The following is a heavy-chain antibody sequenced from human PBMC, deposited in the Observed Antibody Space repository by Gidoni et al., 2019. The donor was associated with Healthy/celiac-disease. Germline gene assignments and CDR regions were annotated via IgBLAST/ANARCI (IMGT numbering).Heavy chain of an antibody. Sequence: QVQLVESGGGVVQPGRSLRLSCAASGFPFSSYGMHWGRQAPGKRLEWVAVIWYDGSNKYYADSVKGRFTISRDNSKNTLYLQMNSLRAEDTAVYYCARDLIPPGVVIRSGYYYGMDVWGQGTTVTVSS. D-gene: IGHD3-3*01. V-gene: IGHV3-33*01. CDR3: ARDLIPPGVVIRSGYYYGMDV. J-gene: IGHJ6*02. CDR2: IWYDGSNK. CDR1: GFPFSSYG.